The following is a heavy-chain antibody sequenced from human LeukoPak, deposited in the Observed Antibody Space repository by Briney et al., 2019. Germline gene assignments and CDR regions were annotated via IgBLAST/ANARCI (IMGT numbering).Heavy chain of an antibody. J-gene: IGHJ3*02. D-gene: IGHD3-22*01. CDR1: GGTFISYT. Sequence: SVKVSCKASGGTFISYTISWVRQAPGQGLEWMGRIIPVLGIGNYAQKLEGRATISADKSTSTAYLELSSLRSDDTAVYYCARDRGFGSHDNSGYYFVDDAFDIWRQGTTVTVSS. CDR2: IIPVLGIG. V-gene: IGHV1-69*04. CDR3: ARDRGFGSHDNSGYYFVDDAFDI.